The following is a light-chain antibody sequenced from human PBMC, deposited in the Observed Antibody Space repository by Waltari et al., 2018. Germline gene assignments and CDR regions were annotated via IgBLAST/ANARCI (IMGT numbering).Light chain of an antibody. CDR1: TEPVTSGHY. CDR3: LLSYNDDRSV. V-gene: IGLV7-46*01. Sequence: QAVVTQEPSLTVSPGGTVTLTCGSTTEPVTSGHYPYWFQQKPGQAPRTLIFDKSHRHSWTPARFSGSLLWGKAALTLSGAQPEDEAEYYCLLSYNDDRSVFGGGTKLTVL. CDR2: DKS. J-gene: IGLJ3*02.